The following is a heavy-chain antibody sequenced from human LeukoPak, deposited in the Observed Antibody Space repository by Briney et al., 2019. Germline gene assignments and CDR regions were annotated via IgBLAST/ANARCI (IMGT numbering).Heavy chain of an antibody. CDR3: ARVVEMATIGRGIFDY. V-gene: IGHV1-2*02. J-gene: IGHJ4*02. Sequence: ASVKVSCKASGYTFTGYYMHWVRQAPGQGLEWMGWINPNSGGTNYAQKFQGRVTMTRDTSISTAYMELSRLRPDDTAVYYCARVVEMATIGRGIFDYWGQGTLVTVSS. D-gene: IGHD5-24*01. CDR1: GYTFTGYY. CDR2: INPNSGGT.